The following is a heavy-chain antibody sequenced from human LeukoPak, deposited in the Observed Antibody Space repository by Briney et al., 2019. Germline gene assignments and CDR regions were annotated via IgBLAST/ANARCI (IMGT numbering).Heavy chain of an antibody. J-gene: IGHJ4*02. CDR1: GGSISSGGYS. V-gene: IGHV4-30-2*01. CDR3: GFCGSGSPYYFDY. D-gene: IGHD3-10*01. Sequence: SQTLSLTCAVSGGSISSGGYSWSWIRQPPGKGLEWIGYIYHSGSTYYNPSLKSRVTISVDRSKNQFSLKLSSVTAADTAVYYCGFCGSGSPYYFDYWGQGTLVTVSS. CDR2: IYHSGST.